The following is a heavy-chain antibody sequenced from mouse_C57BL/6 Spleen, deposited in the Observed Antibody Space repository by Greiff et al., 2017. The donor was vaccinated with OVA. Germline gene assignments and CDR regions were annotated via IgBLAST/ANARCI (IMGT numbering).Heavy chain of an antibody. CDR2: ISSGSSTI. CDR3: ALTSWFAC. D-gene: IGHD4-1*01. CDR1: GFTFSDYG. Sequence: EVQLVESGGGLVKPGGSLKLSCAASGFTFSDYGMHWVRQAPAKGPEWVAYISSGSSTIYYADTVKGRFTISRDNAKNTLFLQMTSLRSEDTAMYYCALTSWFACWGQGTLVTVSA. V-gene: IGHV5-17*01. J-gene: IGHJ3*01.